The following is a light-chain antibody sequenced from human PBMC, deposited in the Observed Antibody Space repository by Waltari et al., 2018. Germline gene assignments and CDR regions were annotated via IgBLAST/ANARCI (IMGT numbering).Light chain of an antibody. J-gene: IGKJ5*01. Sequence: DIVMTQSPDSLAVSLGERATINCKSSQTVMYFSNNKDYLAWYQQKPGQPPKLLIYWAFTRESGVPDRFSCSGSATNFTLTINSLQAEDVAVYWCQQYITSPVTFGQGTRLEIK. CDR1: QTVMYFSNNKDY. CDR3: QQYITSPVT. CDR2: WAF. V-gene: IGKV4-1*01.